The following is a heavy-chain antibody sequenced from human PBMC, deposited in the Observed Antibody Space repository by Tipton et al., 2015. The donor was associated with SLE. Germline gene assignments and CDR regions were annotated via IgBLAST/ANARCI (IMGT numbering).Heavy chain of an antibody. Sequence: TLSLTCAVSGGSISSGGYSWSWIRQPPGKGLEWIGYIYHSGSTYYNPSLKSRVTISVDTSKNQFSLKLSSVTAADTAVYYCARAGDGYNKFDYWGQGTLVTVSS. D-gene: IGHD5-24*01. CDR3: ARAGDGYNKFDY. CDR2: IYHSGST. J-gene: IGHJ4*02. CDR1: GGSISSGGYS. V-gene: IGHV4-30-2*01.